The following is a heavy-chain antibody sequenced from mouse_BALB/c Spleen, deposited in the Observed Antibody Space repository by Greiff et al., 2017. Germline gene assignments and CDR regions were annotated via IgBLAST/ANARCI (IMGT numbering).Heavy chain of an antibody. CDR3: ARYDDYAYAMDY. CDR1: GYSFTGYY. J-gene: IGHJ4*01. D-gene: IGHD2-3*01. CDR2: ISCYNGAT. Sequence: LVKTGASVKISSKASGYSFTGYYMHWVKQSHGKSLEWIGYISCYNGATSYNQKFKGKATFTVDTSSSTAYMQFNSLTSEDSAVYDCARYDDYAYAMDYWGQGTSVTVSS. V-gene: IGHV1S34*01.